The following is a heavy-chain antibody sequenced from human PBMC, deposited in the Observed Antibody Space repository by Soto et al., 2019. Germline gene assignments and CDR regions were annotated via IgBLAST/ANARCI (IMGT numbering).Heavy chain of an antibody. CDR3: AREQQVRGFDP. J-gene: IGHJ5*02. D-gene: IGHD6-13*01. V-gene: IGHV1-8*01. CDR1: GNSFTSYD. CDR2: TNPNSGNT. Sequence: QVQLGQYGAEVKKPGASVKVYCKASGNSFTSYDINWVRQATGQGLEWMGWTNPNSGNTGYAQKFQGRVTMTRNTSIGTAYMELSSLRSEDTAVYYWAREQQVRGFDPWGQGTLVTVSS.